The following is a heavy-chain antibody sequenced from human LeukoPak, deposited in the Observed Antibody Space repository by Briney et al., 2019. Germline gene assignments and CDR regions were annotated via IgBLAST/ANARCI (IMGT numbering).Heavy chain of an antibody. Sequence: SETLSLTCTVSGGSISSYYWSWIRQPPGKGLEWIGYIYYSGSTNYNPSLKSRVTISADTSKNQFSLKLNSLTTADTAVYYCKRGAGWLIDYWGQGILVTVSS. CDR1: GGSISSYY. V-gene: IGHV4-59*01. CDR2: IYYSGST. D-gene: IGHD3-16*01. J-gene: IGHJ4*02. CDR3: KRGAGWLIDY.